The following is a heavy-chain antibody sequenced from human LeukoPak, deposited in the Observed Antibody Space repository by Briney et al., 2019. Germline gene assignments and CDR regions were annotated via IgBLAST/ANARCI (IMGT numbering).Heavy chain of an antibody. CDR1: GFSLSTSGVG. V-gene: IGHV2-5*01. D-gene: IGHD3-10*01. Sequence: SGPTLVKSTQTLTLTCTFSGFSLSTSGVGVGWIRQPPGKALEWLALIYWNDDKRYSPSLKSRLTITKDTSKNQVVLTMTNMDPVDTATYYCAPYRSGSRWFDPWGQGTLVTVSS. CDR3: APYRSGSRWFDP. CDR2: IYWNDDK. J-gene: IGHJ5*02.